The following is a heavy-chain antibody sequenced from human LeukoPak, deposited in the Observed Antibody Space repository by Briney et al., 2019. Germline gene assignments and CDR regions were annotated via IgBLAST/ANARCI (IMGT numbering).Heavy chain of an antibody. J-gene: IGHJ4*02. CDR1: GYTLTSYD. V-gene: IGHV1-8*01. D-gene: IGHD2-2*01. CDR3: ARGHWSGTSCYPFDY. Sequence: ASVKVSCKASGYTLTSYDINWVRQAPGQGLEWMGWMNPSNGSTGYAQKFQGRVTMTRNTSISTAYMELSSLKSDDTAVYFCARGHWSGTSCYPFDYWGQGTLVTVSS. CDR2: MNPSNGST.